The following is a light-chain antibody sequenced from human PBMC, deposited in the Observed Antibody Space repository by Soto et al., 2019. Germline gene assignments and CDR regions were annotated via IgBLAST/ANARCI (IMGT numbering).Light chain of an antibody. V-gene: IGLV2-8*01. CDR3: NSYAGSNNWV. J-gene: IGLJ3*02. CDR2: EVS. Sequence: QSVLTQPASVSGSPGQSITISCTGTSSDVGGYNYVSWYQQHPGKAPKLMIYEVSKRPSGVPDRFSGSKSGNTASLTVSGLKAEDEADYYCNSYAGSNNWVFGGGTQLTVL. CDR1: SSDVGGYNY.